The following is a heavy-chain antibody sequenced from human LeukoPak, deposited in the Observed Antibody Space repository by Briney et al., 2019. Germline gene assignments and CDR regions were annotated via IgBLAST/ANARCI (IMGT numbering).Heavy chain of an antibody. J-gene: IGHJ6*03. V-gene: IGHV4-59*01. CDR3: ARVLPDDYYYMDV. Sequence: SETLSLTCTVSGGSISSYYWSWIRQPPGKGLEWIGYIYYSGSTNYNPSLKSRVTISVDTSKNQFSLKLSSVTAADTAVYYCARVLPDDYYYMDVWGKGTTVTISS. CDR1: GGSISSYY. CDR2: IYYSGST. D-gene: IGHD2/OR15-2a*01.